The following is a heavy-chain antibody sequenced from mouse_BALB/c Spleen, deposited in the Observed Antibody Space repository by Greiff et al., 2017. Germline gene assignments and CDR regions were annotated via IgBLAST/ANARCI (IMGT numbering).Heavy chain of an antibody. CDR2: IYPGSGST. Sequence: LQQPGPELVRPGASVKLSCKASGYTFTSYWMHWVKQRRGQGLEWIGNIYPGSGSTNYDEKFKSKGTLTVDTSSSTAYMHLSSLTSEDSAVYYCTSSYGSRDYFDYWGQGTTLTVSS. J-gene: IGHJ2*01. CDR3: TSSYGSRDYFDY. CDR1: GYTFTSYW. V-gene: IGHV1S22*01. D-gene: IGHD1-1*01.